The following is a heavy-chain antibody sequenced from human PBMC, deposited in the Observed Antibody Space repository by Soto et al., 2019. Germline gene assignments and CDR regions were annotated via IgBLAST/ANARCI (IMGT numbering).Heavy chain of an antibody. CDR3: ARDEYYDYYGMDF. Sequence: DSVKVSCKASGSTFTSYGISWVRQAPGQGLEWMGWISAYNGNTNYAQKLQGRVTMTTDTSTSTAYMELRSLRSDDTAVYYCARDEYYDYYGMDFWGQGTTVTVSS. V-gene: IGHV1-18*04. CDR2: ISAYNGNT. CDR1: GSTFTSYG. J-gene: IGHJ6*02.